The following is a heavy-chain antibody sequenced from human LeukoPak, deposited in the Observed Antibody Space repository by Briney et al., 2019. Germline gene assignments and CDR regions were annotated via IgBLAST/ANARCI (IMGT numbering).Heavy chain of an antibody. V-gene: IGHV3-30*04. CDR1: GFTFSSYA. Sequence: GGSLRLSCAASGFTFSSYAMHWVRQAPGKGLEWVAVISYDGSNKYYADSVKGRFTISRDNSKNSLYLQMNSLRAEDTAVYYCARRIAAAIYYFDYWGQGTLVTVSS. J-gene: IGHJ4*02. CDR2: ISYDGSNK. CDR3: ARRIAAAIYYFDY. D-gene: IGHD6-13*01.